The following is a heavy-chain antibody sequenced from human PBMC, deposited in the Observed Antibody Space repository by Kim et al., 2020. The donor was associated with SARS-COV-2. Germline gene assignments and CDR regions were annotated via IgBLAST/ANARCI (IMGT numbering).Heavy chain of an antibody. CDR3: AKDFALSGLLWFGESTD. D-gene: IGHD3-10*01. CDR2: ISASGDRT. J-gene: IGHJ4*02. Sequence: GGPLRLSCVASGFPFKDYAITWVRRAPGKGLEWVSAISASGDRTYYADFVKGRSTISRDNSKNTLHLEINNLRAEDTAVYYCAKDFALSGLLWFGESTDWGQGTQVTVSS. V-gene: IGHV3-23*01. CDR1: GFPFKDYA.